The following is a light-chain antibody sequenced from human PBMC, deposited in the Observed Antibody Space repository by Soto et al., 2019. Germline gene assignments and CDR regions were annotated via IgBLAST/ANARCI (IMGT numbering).Light chain of an antibody. Sequence: DIQMTQSPSTLSASVGDRVTITCRASQSISSWLAWYQQKPGKAPKLLIYDASSLESGVPSRFSGSGSGTEFTLTISSLQPDDSATYYCQHYNSYPWTFGQGTKVEIK. J-gene: IGKJ1*01. CDR3: QHYNSYPWT. V-gene: IGKV1-5*01. CDR2: DAS. CDR1: QSISSW.